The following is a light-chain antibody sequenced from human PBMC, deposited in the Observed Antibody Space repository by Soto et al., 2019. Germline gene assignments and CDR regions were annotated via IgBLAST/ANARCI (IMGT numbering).Light chain of an antibody. CDR1: SSDVGGYNY. Sequence: QSVLTQPASVSGSPGQSITISCTGTSSDVGGYNYVSWYQQHPGKAPKLMIYEVSNRLSGVSNRFSGSKSGNTASLTISGLQAEDEADYYCSSYTSSITYVFGTGTKLTVL. V-gene: IGLV2-14*01. CDR2: EVS. J-gene: IGLJ1*01. CDR3: SSYTSSITYV.